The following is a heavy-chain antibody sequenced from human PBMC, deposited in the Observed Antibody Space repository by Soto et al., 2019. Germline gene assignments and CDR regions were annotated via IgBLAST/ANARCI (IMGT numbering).Heavy chain of an antibody. J-gene: IGHJ6*03. Sequence: SETLSLTCTVSGGSISSSSYYWGWIRQPPGKGLERIGSIYYSGSTYYNPSLKSRVTISVDTSKNQFSLKLSSVTAADTAVYYCALGGLVTTFMDVWGKGTTVTVSS. V-gene: IGHV4-39*01. D-gene: IGHD3-9*01. CDR1: GGSISSSSYY. CDR3: ALGGLVTTFMDV. CDR2: IYYSGST.